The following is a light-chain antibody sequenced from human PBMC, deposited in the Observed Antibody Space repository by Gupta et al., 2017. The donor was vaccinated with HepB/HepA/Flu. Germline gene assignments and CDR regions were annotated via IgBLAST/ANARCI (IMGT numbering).Light chain of an antibody. V-gene: IGKV3-15*01. Sequence: EIVMTQSPATLSVSPGERATLSCMASQSVSSNLAWYKQKPGQAPRLLIYGASTRDTGIPARFSGSGCGTEFTLTISSRQSEDFAVYYCQQYYNWPPLTFGQGTRLEIK. CDR2: GAS. J-gene: IGKJ1*01. CDR3: QQYYNWPPLT. CDR1: QSVSSN.